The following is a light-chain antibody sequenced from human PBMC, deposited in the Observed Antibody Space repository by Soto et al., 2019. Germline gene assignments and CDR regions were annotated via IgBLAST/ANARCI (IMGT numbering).Light chain of an antibody. CDR1: QSISSY. CDR3: QQSYSTPPMYT. J-gene: IGKJ2*01. V-gene: IGKV1-39*01. Sequence: DIPMTQSPSSLSASVGDRVTITCRASQSISSYLNWYQQKPGKAPRLLIYAASSLQSGVPSRFSGSGPGTDFTLTISSLQPEAFATYYCQQSYSTPPMYTFGQGTKLEIK. CDR2: AAS.